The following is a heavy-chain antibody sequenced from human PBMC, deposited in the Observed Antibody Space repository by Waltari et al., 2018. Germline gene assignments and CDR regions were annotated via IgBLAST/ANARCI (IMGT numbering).Heavy chain of an antibody. Sequence: QVQLQESGPGLVKPSQTLSLTCTVSGGSISSGGYYWSWIRQHPGKGLEWIGYIYYSGSTYYNPSLKSRVTIAVDTSKNQFSLKLSSVTAADTAVYYCARECGGNSVNAFDIWGQGTMVTVSS. CDR1: GGSISSGGYY. CDR3: ARECGGNSVNAFDI. D-gene: IGHD2-21*02. V-gene: IGHV4-31*03. CDR2: IYYSGST. J-gene: IGHJ3*02.